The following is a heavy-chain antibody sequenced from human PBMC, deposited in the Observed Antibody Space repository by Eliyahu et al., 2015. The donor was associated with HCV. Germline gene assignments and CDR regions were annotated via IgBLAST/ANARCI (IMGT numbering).Heavy chain of an antibody. Sequence: EVQLVESGGGLVQPGGSLRLSCAASGFTFSSYWMHWXRQAPGKGLXWVSRINSDRSSTRYADSVKGRFTISRDDAKNTLYLQVNSLRAEDTAMYYCARGIRGSRAFDIWGQGTMVTVSS. CDR2: INSDRSST. CDR1: GFTFSSYW. J-gene: IGHJ3*02. CDR3: ARGIRGSRAFDI. D-gene: IGHD1-26*01. V-gene: IGHV3-74*01.